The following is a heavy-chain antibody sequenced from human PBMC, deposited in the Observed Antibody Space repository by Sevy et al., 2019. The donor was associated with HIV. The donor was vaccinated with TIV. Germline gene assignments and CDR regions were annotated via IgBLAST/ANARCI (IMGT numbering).Heavy chain of an antibody. CDR2: ISGSGGST. Sequence: GGSLRLSCAASGFTFSSYAMSWVRQAPGKGLEWVSAISGSGGSTYYADSVKGRFTISRDNSKNTLYLQMNSLRAEDTAVSYCAKDRYSSSWYNPLFDYWGQGTLVTVSS. V-gene: IGHV3-23*01. D-gene: IGHD6-13*01. J-gene: IGHJ4*02. CDR1: GFTFSSYA. CDR3: AKDRYSSSWYNPLFDY.